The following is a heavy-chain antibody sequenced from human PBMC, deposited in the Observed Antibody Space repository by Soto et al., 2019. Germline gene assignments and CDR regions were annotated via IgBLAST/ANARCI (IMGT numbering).Heavy chain of an antibody. D-gene: IGHD3-22*01. CDR1: GGSISSGGYY. V-gene: IGHV4-31*03. J-gene: IGHJ4*02. CDR2: IYYPRST. Sequence: QVQLQESGPGLVKPSETLSLTCTVSGGSISSGGYYWSWIRQPPGKGLEWIGYIYYPRSTYYNPSLTSRATASVDTSKNQFSLKVTSVTAADTAVYFCARDSSGYHRLDYWGQGLLVTVSS. CDR3: ARDSSGYHRLDY.